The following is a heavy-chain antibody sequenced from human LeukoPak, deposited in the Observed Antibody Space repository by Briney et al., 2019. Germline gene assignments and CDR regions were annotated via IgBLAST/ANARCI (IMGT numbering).Heavy chain of an antibody. V-gene: IGHV3-30*04. J-gene: IGHJ4*02. Sequence: AGGSLRLSCAASGFTFSSYAMHWVRQAPGKGLEWVAVISYDGSNKYYADSVKGRFTISRDNSKNTLYLQMNSLRAEDTAVYYCARDLAGSTFDYWGQGTLVTVSS. CDR1: GFTFSSYA. D-gene: IGHD1-1*01. CDR2: ISYDGSNK. CDR3: ARDLAGSTFDY.